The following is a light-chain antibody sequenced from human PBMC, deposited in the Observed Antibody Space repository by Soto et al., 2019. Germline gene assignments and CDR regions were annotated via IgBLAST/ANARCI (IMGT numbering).Light chain of an antibody. Sequence: EIVLTQSPGTLSLSPGEEATLSCRASQSVDTNLPWYQQKPGQAPRLLIHGASTRHGGIPGRFSGSGSGTEFTLTISSLQSEDFAVYYCEQYNNWFSITFGQGTRLEN. J-gene: IGKJ5*01. CDR3: EQYNNWFSIT. CDR1: QSVDTN. CDR2: GAS. V-gene: IGKV3-15*01.